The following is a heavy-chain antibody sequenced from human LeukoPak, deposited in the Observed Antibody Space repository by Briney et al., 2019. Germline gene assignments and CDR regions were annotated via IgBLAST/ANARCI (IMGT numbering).Heavy chain of an antibody. CDR2: IYYSGST. CDR1: GGSISSYY. Sequence: PSETLSLTCTVSGGSISSYYWSWIRQPPGKGLEWIGYIYYSGSTNYTPSLKSRVTISVDTSKNQFSLKLSSVTAADTAVYYCARDPGGYYYMDVWGKGTTVTVSS. V-gene: IGHV4-59*01. J-gene: IGHJ6*03. CDR3: ARDPGGYYYMDV. D-gene: IGHD3-16*01.